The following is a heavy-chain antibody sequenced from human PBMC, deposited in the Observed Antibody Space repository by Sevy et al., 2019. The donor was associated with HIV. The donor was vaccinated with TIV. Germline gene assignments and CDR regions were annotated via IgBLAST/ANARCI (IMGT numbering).Heavy chain of an antibody. Sequence: GGSLRLSCAASGFSLNSFWMNWVRQTPGKGLEWVANINQNGSVTYYVDSVKVRFTISSENSRNLIYLQMTSLRVEDTALYYCVRAVATNGSFWGQGTLVTVSS. CDR1: GFSLNSFW. D-gene: IGHD2-15*01. CDR3: VRAVATNGSF. V-gene: IGHV3-7*01. J-gene: IGHJ4*02. CDR2: INQNGSVT.